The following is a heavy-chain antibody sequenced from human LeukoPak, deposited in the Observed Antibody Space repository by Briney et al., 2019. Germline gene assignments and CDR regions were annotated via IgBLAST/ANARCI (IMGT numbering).Heavy chain of an antibody. CDR3: AKDMEGSVADYFDY. V-gene: IGHV3-23*01. J-gene: IGHJ4*02. Sequence: GGSLRLSCAASGFIFSSYSMSWVRQAPGKGLEWVSVITGSGGNTYYADSVKGRFTISKDNSKNTVYLQMSSLRVDGTAVYYCAKDMEGSVADYFDYWGQGTLVTVSS. CDR2: ITGSGGNT. CDR1: GFIFSSYS. D-gene: IGHD3-10*01.